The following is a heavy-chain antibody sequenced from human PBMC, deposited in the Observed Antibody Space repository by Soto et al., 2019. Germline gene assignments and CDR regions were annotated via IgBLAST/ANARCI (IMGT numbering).Heavy chain of an antibody. CDR2: ISSGSTNI. J-gene: IGHJ4*02. D-gene: IGHD1-1*01. CDR1: GFTFSDFY. V-gene: IGHV3-11*01. CDR3: ARDRNAAGSDY. Sequence: QVQLVESGGGLVKPGGSLRLSCAASGFTFSDFYMSWIRQAPGQGLEWISYISSGSTNIFDADSVKGRFTVSRDNAKNSVFLQMDSLRAEDTAVYYCARDRNAAGSDYWGQGTLVTVSS.